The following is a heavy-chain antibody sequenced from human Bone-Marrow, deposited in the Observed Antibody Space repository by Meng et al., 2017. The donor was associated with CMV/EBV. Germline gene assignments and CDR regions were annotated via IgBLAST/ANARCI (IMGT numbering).Heavy chain of an antibody. D-gene: IGHD3-3*01. Sequence: SSAPPRLTTSCYSMNRVRQAPERVQEWVSYISSSSSTIYYADSVKGRFTISRDNAKHSLYLQMNSLRAEDTAVYYCAREAYPRFWSGYYGYYGMDVWGQGNTVTVSS. CDR1: RLTTSCYS. V-gene: IGHV3-48*04. CDR3: AREAYPRFWSGYYGYYGMDV. J-gene: IGHJ6*02. CDR2: ISSSSSTI.